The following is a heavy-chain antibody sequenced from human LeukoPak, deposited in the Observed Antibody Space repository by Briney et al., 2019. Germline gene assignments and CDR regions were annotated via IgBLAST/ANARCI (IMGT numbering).Heavy chain of an antibody. D-gene: IGHD6-6*01. V-gene: IGHV3-7*01. J-gene: IGHJ4*02. CDR1: GFTFSSYA. CDR3: ARDLEGELGGY. Sequence: PGRSLRLSCAASGFTFSSYAMHWVRQAPGKGLEWVANIKQDGSEKYYVDSVKGRFTISRDNAKNSLYLQMNSLRAEDTAVYYCARDLEGELGGYWGQGTLVTVSS. CDR2: IKQDGSEK.